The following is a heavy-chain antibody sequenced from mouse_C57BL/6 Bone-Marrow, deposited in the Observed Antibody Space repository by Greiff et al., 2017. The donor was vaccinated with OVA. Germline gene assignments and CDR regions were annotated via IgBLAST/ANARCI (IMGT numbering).Heavy chain of an antibody. CDR1: GYAFSSYW. Sequence: QVQLKQSGAELVKPGASVKISCKASGYAFSSYWMNWVKQRPGKGLEWIGQIYPGDGDTNYNGKFKGKATLTADKSSSTAYMQLSSLTSEDSAVYFCARSGGDRIYFDYWGQGTTLTVSS. J-gene: IGHJ2*01. CDR3: ARSGGDRIYFDY. D-gene: IGHD2-13*01. V-gene: IGHV1-80*01. CDR2: IYPGDGDT.